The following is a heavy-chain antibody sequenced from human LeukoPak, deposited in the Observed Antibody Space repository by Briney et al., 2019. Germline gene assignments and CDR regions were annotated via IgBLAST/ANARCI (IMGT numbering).Heavy chain of an antibody. Sequence: ASVKVSCKASGYTFTGYYMHWVRQAPGQGLERMGWINPNSGDTNYAQKFQGRVTMTRDTSISTAYMEVSRLRSDDTAVYYCARPDSSSWYSPFDYWGQGTLVTVSS. V-gene: IGHV1-2*02. CDR3: ARPDSSSWYSPFDY. CDR1: GYTFTGYY. J-gene: IGHJ4*02. CDR2: INPNSGDT. D-gene: IGHD6-13*01.